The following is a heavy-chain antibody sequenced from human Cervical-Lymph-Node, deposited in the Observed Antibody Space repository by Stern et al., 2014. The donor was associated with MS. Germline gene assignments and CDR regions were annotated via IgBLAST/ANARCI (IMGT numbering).Heavy chain of an antibody. CDR1: GWTFTYLY. D-gene: IGHD1/OR15-1a*01. CDR2: IIPYNGNT. Sequence: QVQLMQSGAEVRKAGSTVKVSCKASGWTFTYLYLHWVRQAPGQPLEWMGRIIPYNGNTKYAPKFQDRVSITRETSLTTTFMEMTGLTSEDTAMYYCTRSPLQQTGLDDWYFDVWGRGTLVTVS. V-gene: IGHV1-45*02. CDR3: TRSPLQQTGLDDWYFDV. J-gene: IGHJ2*01.